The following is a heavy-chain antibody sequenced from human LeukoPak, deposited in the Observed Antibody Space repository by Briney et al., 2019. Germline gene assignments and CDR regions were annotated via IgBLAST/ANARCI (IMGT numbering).Heavy chain of an antibody. CDR2: ISYDGSNK. V-gene: IGHV3-30*04. J-gene: IGHJ3*02. CDR1: GFTFSSYA. CDR3: ARDPVVVADRGDGAFDI. Sequence: PGGSLRLSCAASGFTFSSYAMHWVRQAPGKGLEWVAVISYDGSNKYYADSVKGRFTISRDNSKNTLYLQMNSLRAEDTAVYYCARDPVVVADRGDGAFDIWGQGAMVTVSS. D-gene: IGHD2-15*01.